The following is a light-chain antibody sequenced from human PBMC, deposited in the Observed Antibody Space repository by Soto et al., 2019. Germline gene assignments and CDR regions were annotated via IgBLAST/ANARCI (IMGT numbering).Light chain of an antibody. Sequence: QSALTQPASVSGSPGQSITISCTGTNSDVGNYNLVSWYQQHPGRAPKLMIYEGSKRPSGVSDRFSGSKSGNTASLTISGLQAEDEADYYCCSYAGRITWMFGGGTKLTVL. J-gene: IGLJ3*02. CDR1: NSDVGNYNL. CDR2: EGS. V-gene: IGLV2-23*01. CDR3: CSYAGRITWM.